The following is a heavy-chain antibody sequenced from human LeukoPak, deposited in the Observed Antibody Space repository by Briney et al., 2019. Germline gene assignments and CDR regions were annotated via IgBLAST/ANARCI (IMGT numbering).Heavy chain of an antibody. J-gene: IGHJ6*03. CDR1: GGSISSSAYH. V-gene: IGHV4-39*01. CDR3: ARHPRLRYFGVHSDYYYMDV. Sequence: PSETLSLTCTVSGGSISSSAYHWGWIRQPPGKGLEWIGSIHNSGSTYYNPSLKSRVTISVRTSKNQFSLKLSSVTAADTALYYCARHPRLRYFGVHSDYYYMDVWGKGTTVTISS. D-gene: IGHD3-9*01. CDR2: IHNSGST.